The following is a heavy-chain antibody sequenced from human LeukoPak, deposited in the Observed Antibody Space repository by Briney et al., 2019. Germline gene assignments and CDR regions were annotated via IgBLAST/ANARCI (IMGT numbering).Heavy chain of an antibody. CDR1: VVSFSGYY. CDR2: INHRGNT. J-gene: IGHJ4*02. Sequence: SETLSLTCAVYVVSFSGYYWSWIRQPPGKGLEWIGEINHRGNTNYNPSLKSRVTISVDTSKNQFSLKLSSVTAADTAVYYCARGDSNFPFDYWGQGTLATVSS. V-gene: IGHV4-34*01. D-gene: IGHD4-11*01. CDR3: ARGDSNFPFDY.